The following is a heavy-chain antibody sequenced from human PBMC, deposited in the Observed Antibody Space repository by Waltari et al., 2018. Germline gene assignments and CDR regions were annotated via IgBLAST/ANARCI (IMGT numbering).Heavy chain of an antibody. J-gene: IGHJ3*01. D-gene: IGHD1-26*01. CDR2: SIPIYGTP. CDR3: AKRIVGGPFDV. V-gene: IGHV1-69*12. CDR1: GGTFGTYA. Sequence: QVHLVQSGAEVRKPGSSVKVSCEASGGTFGTYAISWVRQAPGQGLEWMGGSIPIYGTPNYAQKFQGRVKVAADELTTTAYMELSSLRSDDTAVYYCAKRIVGGPFDVWGQGTMVTVSS.